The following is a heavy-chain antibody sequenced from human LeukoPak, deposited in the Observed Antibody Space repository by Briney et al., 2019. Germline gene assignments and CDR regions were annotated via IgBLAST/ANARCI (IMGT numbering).Heavy chain of an antibody. J-gene: IGHJ4*02. Sequence: GASVRVSCKASGYTFTSYGISWVRQAPGQGLEWMGWISAYNGNTNYAQKLQGRVTMTTDTSTSKAYMELRSLRSDDTAVYYCARTGSSSSEYGYFDYWGQGTLVSVSS. CDR2: ISAYNGNT. CDR3: ARTGSSSSEYGYFDY. V-gene: IGHV1-18*01. D-gene: IGHD6-6*01. CDR1: GYTFTSYG.